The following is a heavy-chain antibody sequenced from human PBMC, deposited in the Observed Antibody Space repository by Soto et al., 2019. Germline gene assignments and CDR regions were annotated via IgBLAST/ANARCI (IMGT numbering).Heavy chain of an antibody. D-gene: IGHD3-9*01. Sequence: QVQLVQSGAEVKKPGASVKVSCKASGYTFTSYGISWVRQAPGQGLEWMGWISAYNGNTNYAQTLQGRVTMTTDTSTSTAYMELRSLRSDDTAVYYCARGRYDILTGYYNYYYGMDVWGQGTTVTVSS. J-gene: IGHJ6*02. CDR1: GYTFTSYG. V-gene: IGHV1-18*01. CDR2: ISAYNGNT. CDR3: ARGRYDILTGYYNYYYGMDV.